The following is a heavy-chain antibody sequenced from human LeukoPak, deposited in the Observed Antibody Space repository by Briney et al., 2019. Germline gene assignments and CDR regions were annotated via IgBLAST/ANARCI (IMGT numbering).Heavy chain of an antibody. CDR1: GFTFSSYA. D-gene: IGHD2-2*01. CDR3: AKAGGFCSGTSCPTDS. CDR2: ISGSGGSK. Sequence: GGSLRLSCAASGFTFSSYAMSWVRQAPGKGLEWVSSISGSGGSKYFADSVTGRFTISRDISMNTLYLQMNSLRAEDTAVYYCAKAGGFCSGTSCPTDSWGQGTLDTVSS. J-gene: IGHJ4*02. V-gene: IGHV3-23*01.